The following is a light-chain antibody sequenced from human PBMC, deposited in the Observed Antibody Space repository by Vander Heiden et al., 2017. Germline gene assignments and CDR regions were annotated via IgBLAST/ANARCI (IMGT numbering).Light chain of an antibody. CDR3: QSYDDSLSGSL. CDR1: TSNIGARFD. V-gene: IGLV1-40*01. J-gene: IGLJ2*01. Sequence: QSVLSQSPSVSGAPGQRFTISCTGSTSNIGARFDVHWYQQLPGTAPKLLIYGNNNRPSGVPDRFSGSKSGTSASLAITGLQAEDEADYYRQSYDDSLSGSLFGGGTKLTVL. CDR2: GNN.